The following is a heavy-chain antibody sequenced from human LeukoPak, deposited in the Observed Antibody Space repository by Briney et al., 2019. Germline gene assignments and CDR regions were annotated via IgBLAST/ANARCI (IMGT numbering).Heavy chain of an antibody. CDR2: INPNSGGT. Sequence: ASVKVSCKASGYTFTVYYMHWVRQAPGQGLEWMGWINPNSGGTNYAQKFQGRVTMTRDTSATTAYMELSSLRSEDMAMYYCARDGSRIAVAGTAYYFDYWGQGTLVTVSS. CDR3: ARDGSRIAVAGTAYYFDY. CDR1: GYTFTVYY. J-gene: IGHJ4*02. V-gene: IGHV1-2*02. D-gene: IGHD6-19*01.